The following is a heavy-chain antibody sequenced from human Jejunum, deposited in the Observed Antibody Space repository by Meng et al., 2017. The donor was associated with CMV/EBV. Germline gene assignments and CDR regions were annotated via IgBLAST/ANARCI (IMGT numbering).Heavy chain of an antibody. CDR1: GYPFTSYG. CDR3: ARDSVGATTAGY. CDR2: ISAYNGNT. V-gene: IGHV1-18*01. D-gene: IGHD1-26*01. Sequence: ASGYPFTSYGISWVRQAPGQGLEWMGWISAYNGNTNYAQKLQGRVTMTTDTSTSTAYMELRSLRSDDTAVYYCARDSVGATTAGYWGQGTLVTVSS. J-gene: IGHJ4*02.